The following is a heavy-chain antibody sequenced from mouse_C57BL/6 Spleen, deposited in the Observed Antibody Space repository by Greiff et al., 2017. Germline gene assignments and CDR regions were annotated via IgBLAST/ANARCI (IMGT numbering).Heavy chain of an antibody. Sequence: EVQLVESGGGLVKPGGSLKLSCAASGFTFSSYTMSWVRQTPEKRLAWVATISGGGGNTYYPDSVKGRFTISRDNAKNTLYLQMSSLRSEDTALYDCARQTGKGYFDVWGTGTTVTVSS. V-gene: IGHV5-9*01. CDR3: ARQTGKGYFDV. CDR2: ISGGGGNT. D-gene: IGHD4-1*01. J-gene: IGHJ1*03. CDR1: GFTFSSYT.